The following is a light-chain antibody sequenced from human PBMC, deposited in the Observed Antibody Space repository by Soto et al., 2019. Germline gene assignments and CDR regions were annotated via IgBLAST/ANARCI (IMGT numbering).Light chain of an antibody. V-gene: IGLV1-40*01. CDR2: GNT. CDR3: QSFDNSLSGVV. CDR1: SSNLGAGYD. Sequence: QSLLTQPPSVSAAPGQRVTISCTGSSSNLGAGYDVHWYHQLPGTAPKLLIYGNTNRPSGVPDRFSGSKSGTSASLAITGLQAEDEADYYCQSFDNSLSGVVFGGGTKLTVL. J-gene: IGLJ2*01.